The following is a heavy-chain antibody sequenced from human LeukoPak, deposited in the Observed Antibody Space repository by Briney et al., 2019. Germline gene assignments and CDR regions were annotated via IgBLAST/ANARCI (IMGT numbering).Heavy chain of an antibody. CDR3: ARDGAYGSGILDSMDV. CDR2: IKQDGSEK. D-gene: IGHD3-10*01. J-gene: IGHJ6*02. Sequence: GGSLRLSCAASGFTFSSYWMSWVRQAPGKGLEWVANIKQDGSEKYYVDSVKGRFTISRDNAKNSLYLQMNSLRAEDTAVYYCARDGAYGSGILDSMDVWGQGTTVTVSS. V-gene: IGHV3-7*01. CDR1: GFTFSSYW.